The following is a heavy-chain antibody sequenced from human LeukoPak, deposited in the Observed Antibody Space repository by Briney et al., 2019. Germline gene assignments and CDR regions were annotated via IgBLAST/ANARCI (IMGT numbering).Heavy chain of an antibody. V-gene: IGHV3-23*01. Sequence: GGSLRLSCAASGFTFSSYAMSWVRQAPGKGLEWVSAISGSGGSTYYADSVKGRFTISRDNSKNSLYLQMNSLRAEDTAVYYCARGDGVARNYFDYWGQGTLVTVSS. CDR2: ISGSGGST. D-gene: IGHD5-12*01. J-gene: IGHJ4*02. CDR3: ARGDGVARNYFDY. CDR1: GFTFSSYA.